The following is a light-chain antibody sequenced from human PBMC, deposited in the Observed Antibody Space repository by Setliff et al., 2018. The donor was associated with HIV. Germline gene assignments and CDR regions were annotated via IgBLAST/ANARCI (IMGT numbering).Light chain of an antibody. CDR1: SSNIGGNY. CDR3: AASDDSLSGNWV. V-gene: IGLV1-47*01. CDR2: RNN. J-gene: IGLJ3*02. Sequence: QSALAQSPSASGTPGQRVTISCSGVSSNIGGNYVYWYQQLPGTAPQLLIYRNNQRPSGVPDRFSGSKSGTSASLVISGLRSEDEAAYYCAASDDSLSGNWVFGGGTK.